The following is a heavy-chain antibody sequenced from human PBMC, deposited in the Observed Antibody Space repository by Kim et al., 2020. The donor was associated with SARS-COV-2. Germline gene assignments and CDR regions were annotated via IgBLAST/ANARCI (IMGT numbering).Heavy chain of an antibody. V-gene: IGHV3-30-3*01. CDR3: ARDTWSRLRGLTYSYYGMDV. Sequence: GGSLRLSCAASGFTFSSCAIHWVRQAPGKGLEWVAVISYDGSNKNYADSVKGRFTISSANSKNTLDLQMNSLRAEDTALYYCARDTWSRLRGLTYSYYGMDVWGQGTTVTVSS. CDR1: GFTFSSCA. J-gene: IGHJ6*02. CDR2: ISYDGSNK. D-gene: IGHD3-10*01.